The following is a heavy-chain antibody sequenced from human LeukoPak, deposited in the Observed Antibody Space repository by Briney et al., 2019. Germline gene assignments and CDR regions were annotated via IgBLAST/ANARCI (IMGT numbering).Heavy chain of an antibody. J-gene: IGHJ4*02. D-gene: IGHD5-24*01. CDR3: AREAEITRFDY. V-gene: IGHV6-1*01. CDR2: TSYRSKWYN. Sequence: SHTLSLTCALSGDSVSTNSVAWNWIRQSPSRGLEGLGRTSYRSKWYNDYAVSVKSRITITPDTSKNQFSLQLNSVTPEDTAVYYCAREAEITRFDYWGQGTLVTVSS. CDR1: GDSVSTNSVA.